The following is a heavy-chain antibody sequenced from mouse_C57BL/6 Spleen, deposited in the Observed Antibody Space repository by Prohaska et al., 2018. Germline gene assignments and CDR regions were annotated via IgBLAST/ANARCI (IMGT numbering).Heavy chain of an antibody. V-gene: IGHV6-3*01. CDR3: TDPGSSYVFDY. Sequence: EVKLEESGGGLVQPGGYMKLSCVASGFTFSNHWMNWVRQSPEKGLEWVGQIRLKSDNYATHYAESVKGRFTISRDDSKSSVYLHMNNLRAEDTGIYYCTDPGSSYVFDYWGQGTTLTVSS. D-gene: IGHD1-1*01. CDR2: IRLKSDNYAT. CDR1: GFTFSNHW. J-gene: IGHJ2*01.